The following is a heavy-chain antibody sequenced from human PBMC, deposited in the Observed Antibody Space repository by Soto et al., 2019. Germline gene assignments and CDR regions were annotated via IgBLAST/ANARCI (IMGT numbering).Heavy chain of an antibody. CDR3: AKDDSVSYSGGSWIFDY. D-gene: IGHD2-15*01. V-gene: IGHV3-21*04. CDR2: ISSSSSYI. J-gene: IGHJ4*02. Sequence: PGGSLRLSCAASGFTFSSYSMNWVRQAPGKGLEWVSSISSSSSYIYYADSVKGRFTISRDNAKNSLYLQMNSLRAEDTAVYYCAKDDSVSYSGGSWIFDYWGQGILVTVSS. CDR1: GFTFSSYS.